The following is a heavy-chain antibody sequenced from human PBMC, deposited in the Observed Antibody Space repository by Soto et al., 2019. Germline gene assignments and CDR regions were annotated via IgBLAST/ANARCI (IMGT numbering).Heavy chain of an antibody. CDR1: GYTFTNYV. J-gene: IGHJ4*02. V-gene: IGHV1-18*01. CDR3: ARGWFGEFVDYFDY. D-gene: IGHD3-10*01. Sequence: QVQLVQSGAEVKKPGASVKVSCKASGYTFTNYVISWLRQAPGQGLEWMGWISAYNGNTNYAQKLQGRVSMTTDTSTSTVYVELRSLRSDDTAVYYCARGWFGEFVDYFDYWGQGTLVTVSS. CDR2: ISAYNGNT.